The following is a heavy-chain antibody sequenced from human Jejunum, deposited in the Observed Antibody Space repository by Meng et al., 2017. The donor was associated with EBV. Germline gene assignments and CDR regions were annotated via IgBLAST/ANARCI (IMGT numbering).Heavy chain of an antibody. CDR2: IFHIGTT. V-gene: IGHV4-4*02. CDR1: GGSISSSNW. J-gene: IGHJ5*02. D-gene: IGHD1-26*01. Sequence: QGQLHESGPGMVKPLGTLSLTCGVSGGSISSSNWWSWVRQPPGKGPEWIGEIFHIGTTNYNPTLKSRVTMSVDKSKNHFSLKLTSVTAADTAVYYCARDGGPSGSYAYWFDPWGQGTLVTVSS. CDR3: ARDGGPSGSYAYWFDP.